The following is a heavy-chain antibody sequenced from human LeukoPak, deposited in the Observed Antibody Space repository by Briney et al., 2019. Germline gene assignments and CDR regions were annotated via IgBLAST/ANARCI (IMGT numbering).Heavy chain of an antibody. Sequence: GGSLRLSCAASGFTFSYYSMNWVRQAPGKGLEWVSSISSSSGYIYYADSVKGRFTISRDNAKNSLYLQMNSLRAEDTGLYYCAASIAYRGSWFADYWGQGTLVTVSS. J-gene: IGHJ4*02. CDR2: ISSSSGYI. V-gene: IGHV3-21*01. CDR3: AASIAYRGSWFADY. CDR1: GFTFSYYS. D-gene: IGHD6-13*01.